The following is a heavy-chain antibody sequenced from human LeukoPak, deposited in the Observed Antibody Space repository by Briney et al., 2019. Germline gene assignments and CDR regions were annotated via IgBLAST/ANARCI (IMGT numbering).Heavy chain of an antibody. D-gene: IGHD5-18*01. CDR2: IYYSGST. CDR1: GGSISSYY. V-gene: IGHV4-59*01. Sequence: SETLSLTCTVSGGSISSYYWSWIRQPPGKGLEWIGYIYYSGSTNYNPSLKSRVTISVDTSKNQFSLKLSSVTAADTAVYYCARVNYSYGYGYWGQGTLVTVSS. CDR3: ARVNYSYGYGY. J-gene: IGHJ4*02.